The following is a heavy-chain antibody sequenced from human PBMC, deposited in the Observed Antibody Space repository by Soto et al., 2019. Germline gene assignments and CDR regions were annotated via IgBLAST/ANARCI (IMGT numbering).Heavy chain of an antibody. CDR2: ISTYNGDT. V-gene: IGHV1-18*01. D-gene: IGHD2-15*01. CDR3: ARAGAATYCYYGTDV. CDR1: GYTFSTSG. Sequence: QVQLVQSGAEVRKPGASVKVSCKASGYTFSTSGMSWLRQAPGQGLEWMGWISTYNGDTNDAPKFQDRGTMTSDTSTTTVYMAGRSPRSEDAAVYYCARAGAATYCYYGTDVWGQGTRVTVSS. J-gene: IGHJ6*02.